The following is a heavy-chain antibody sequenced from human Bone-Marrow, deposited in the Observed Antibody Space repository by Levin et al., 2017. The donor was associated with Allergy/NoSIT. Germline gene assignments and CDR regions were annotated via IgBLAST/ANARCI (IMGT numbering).Heavy chain of an antibody. Sequence: GGSLRLSCEGSGFSFSSDWMSWVRQAPGKGLEWVANINQDGSTKWYVDSVKGRLTISRDNAKNPVFLQMNSLRVEDTAVYYCARDRGWGWFDPWGQGTLVTVSS. J-gene: IGHJ5*02. D-gene: IGHD1-26*01. CDR3: ARDRGWGWFDP. CDR1: GFSFSSDW. V-gene: IGHV3-7*01. CDR2: INQDGSTK.